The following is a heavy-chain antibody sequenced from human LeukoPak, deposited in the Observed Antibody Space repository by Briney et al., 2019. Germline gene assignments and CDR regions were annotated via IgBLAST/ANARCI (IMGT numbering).Heavy chain of an antibody. D-gene: IGHD6-13*01. CDR1: GYIFTNYY. CDR2: ISGYNGNT. Sequence: AASVKVSCKASGYIFTNYYITWVRHAPGHGLEYMGWISGYNGNTNYAQTLQGRVTMTTDTSTSTAYMELRSLRSDDTAVYYCAGVGPEQQLVKAVDYWGQGTLVTVSS. J-gene: IGHJ4*02. V-gene: IGHV1-18*01. CDR3: AGVGPEQQLVKAVDY.